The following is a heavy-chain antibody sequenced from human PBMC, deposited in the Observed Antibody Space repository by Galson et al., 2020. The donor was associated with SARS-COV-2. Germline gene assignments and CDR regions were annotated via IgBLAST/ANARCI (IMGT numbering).Heavy chain of an antibody. CDR3: ARDHAGGYDFWSGYGAYYYYGMDV. CDR2: IWYDGSNK. V-gene: IGHV3-33*01. CDR1: GFTFSSYG. Sequence: GESLKISCAASGFTFSSYGMHWVRQAPGKGLEWVAVIWYDGSNKYYADSVKGRFTISRDNSKNTLYLQMNSLRAEDTAVYYCARDHAGGYDFWSGYGAYYYYGMDVWGQGTTVTVSS. J-gene: IGHJ6*02. D-gene: IGHD3-3*01.